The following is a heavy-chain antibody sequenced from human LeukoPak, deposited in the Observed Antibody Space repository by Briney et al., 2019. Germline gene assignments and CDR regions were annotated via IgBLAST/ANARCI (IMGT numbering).Heavy chain of an antibody. CDR3: ARDAIVVPAAILRE. J-gene: IGHJ4*02. V-gene: IGHV1-2*06. CDR1: GYTFTSYA. CDR2: INPNSGGT. Sequence: ASVKVSCKASGYTFTSYAMNWVRQAPGQGLEWMGRINPNSGGTNYAQKFQGRVTMTRDTSISTAYMELSRLRSDDTAVYYCARDAIVVPAAILREWGQGTLVTVSS. D-gene: IGHD2-2*02.